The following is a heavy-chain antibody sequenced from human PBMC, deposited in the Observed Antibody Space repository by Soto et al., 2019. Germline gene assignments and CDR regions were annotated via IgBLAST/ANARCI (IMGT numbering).Heavy chain of an antibody. V-gene: IGHV3-23*01. D-gene: IGHD3-10*02. CDR3: AKDSAIDYYVSFGHDH. J-gene: IGHJ4*02. Sequence: EVHLLESGGGLVQPGGSLRLSCAASGFTFSNYAMSWARQAPGKGLEWVSAISGSGGVTYYADSVKGRFTISRDNSKNTLDLQLNSLRAEDTAVYYCAKDSAIDYYVSFGHDHWGQGTLVTVSS. CDR1: GFTFSNYA. CDR2: ISGSGGVT.